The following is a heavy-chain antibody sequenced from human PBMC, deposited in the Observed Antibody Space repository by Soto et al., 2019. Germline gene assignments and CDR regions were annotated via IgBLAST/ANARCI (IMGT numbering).Heavy chain of an antibody. Sequence: QVQLVESGGGVVQPGRSLRLSCAASGFTFSSYGMHWVRQAPGKGLEWVAVISYDGSNKYYADSVKGRFTISRDNSKNTLYLKMNSLRAEDTAVYYCAKEGGGSGSYYEYYFDYWGQGTLVTASS. CDR3: AKEGGGSGSYYEYYFDY. CDR2: ISYDGSNK. V-gene: IGHV3-30*18. J-gene: IGHJ4*02. CDR1: GFTFSSYG. D-gene: IGHD3-10*01.